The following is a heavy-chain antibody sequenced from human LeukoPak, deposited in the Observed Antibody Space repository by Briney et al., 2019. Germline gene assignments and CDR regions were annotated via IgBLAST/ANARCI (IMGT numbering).Heavy chain of an antibody. D-gene: IGHD3-22*01. CDR1: GDSNSPSSYY. CDR3: ARSYYYDYRQIDY. CDR2: IYYSGST. V-gene: IGHV4-39*01. J-gene: IGHJ4*02. Sequence: PSETLSLTCTVSGDSNSPSSYYWSWIRQPPGKGLEWLGSIYYSGSTYYNPSLKSRVTISVDTSKNQFSLNLYSVTAADAAVFYFARSYYYDYRQIDYWGQGTLVTVSS.